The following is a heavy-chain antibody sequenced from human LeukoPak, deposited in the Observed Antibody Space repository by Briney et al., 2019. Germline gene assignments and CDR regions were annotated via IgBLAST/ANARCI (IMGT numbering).Heavy chain of an antibody. CDR2: ISSSSSYI. V-gene: IGHV3-21*01. D-gene: IGHD4-17*01. J-gene: IGHJ3*02. CDR3: AREDYAEPAFDI. Sequence: PGGSLRLSCAASGFTFSSYSMNWVRQGPGKGLEWVSSISSSSSYIYYADSVKGRFTISRDNAKNSLYLQMNSLRAEDTAVYYCAREDYAEPAFDIWGQGTMVTVSS. CDR1: GFTFSSYS.